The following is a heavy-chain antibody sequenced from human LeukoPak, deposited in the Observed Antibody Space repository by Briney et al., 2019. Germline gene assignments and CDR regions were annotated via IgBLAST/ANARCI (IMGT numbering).Heavy chain of an antibody. CDR3: ARVVNRFSVSSAYYSLFFQH. D-gene: IGHD3-22*01. CDR1: GFTFSASR. J-gene: IGHJ1*01. V-gene: IGHV3-21*01. Sequence: PGGSLRLSCAASGFTFSASRMNWVRQAPGKGLEWVSSISSRSDFMYYADSVRGRFTISRDNSKNSLCLQMNSLRDEDTALYYCARVVNRFSVSSAYYSLFFQHWGLGTLVTVSS. CDR2: ISSRSDFM.